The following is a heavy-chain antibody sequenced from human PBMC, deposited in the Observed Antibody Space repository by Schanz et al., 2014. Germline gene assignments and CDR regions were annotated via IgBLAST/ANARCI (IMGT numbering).Heavy chain of an antibody. CDR1: GYTFTSDS. J-gene: IGHJ4*02. CDR3: ARDGVDAAAGGNY. V-gene: IGHV1-46*03. D-gene: IGHD6-13*01. Sequence: QVQLVQSGAEVKKPGASVKVSCKASGYTFTSDSMLWVRQAPGQGLEWMGIINPSGGSTRYGQKFQGRITVTTDTSTSTVYLELSSLRSDDTAVYYCARDGVDAAAGGNYWGQGTLVTVSS. CDR2: INPSGGST.